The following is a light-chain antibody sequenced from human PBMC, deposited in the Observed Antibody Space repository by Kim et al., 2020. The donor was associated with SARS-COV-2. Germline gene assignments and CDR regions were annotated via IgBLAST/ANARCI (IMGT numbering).Light chain of an antibody. CDR2: AAS. V-gene: IGKV1D-12*01. CDR3: QQGNSFPIT. J-gene: IGKJ5*01. CDR1: QDIRSW. Sequence: DIQMTQSPSSVSASVGDRVTITCRASQDIRSWLAWYQQKPGKAPKLLIFAASNLHTGVPSRFSGSGSGSDFTLTISSLQPEDFATYYCQQGNSFPITFGQGTRLEIK.